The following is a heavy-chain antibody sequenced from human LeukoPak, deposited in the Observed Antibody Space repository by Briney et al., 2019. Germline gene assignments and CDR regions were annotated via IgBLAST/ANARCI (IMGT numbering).Heavy chain of an antibody. CDR1: GYRFTSDW. V-gene: IGHV5-51*01. CDR2: IYLGDSDT. D-gene: IGHD2-15*01. CDR3: ARLSGRVVCSAGSCYIDS. J-gene: IGHJ4*02. Sequence: GESLTISCKGSGYRFTSDWIGWVRQMPGKGLEWMGIIYLGDSDTRYSPSFQGQVTISADKSVNTAYLQWSSLKASDTAMYYCARLSGRVVCSAGSCYIDSWGQGTLVTVSS.